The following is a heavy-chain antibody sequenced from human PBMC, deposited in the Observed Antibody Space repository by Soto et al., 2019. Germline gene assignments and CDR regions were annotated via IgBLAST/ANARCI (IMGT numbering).Heavy chain of an antibody. V-gene: IGHV3-33*01. CDR1: GFTFSSYG. Sequence: PGGSLRVYCAASGFTFSSYGMHWVRQAPGKGLEWVAVIWYDGSNKYYADSVKGRFTISRDNSKNTLYLQMDSLRAEDTAVYYCARDSYNWNYLALYYYYYYGMDVWGQGTTVTVSS. CDR2: IWYDGSNK. D-gene: IGHD1-7*01. J-gene: IGHJ6*02. CDR3: ARDSYNWNYLALYYYYYYGMDV.